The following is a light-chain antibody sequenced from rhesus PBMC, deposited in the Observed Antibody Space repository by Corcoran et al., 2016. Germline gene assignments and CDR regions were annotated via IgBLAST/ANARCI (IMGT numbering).Light chain of an antibody. CDR2: AAS. CDR1: ENVNNY. CDR3: QHSYGTPRT. J-gene: IGKJ1*01. V-gene: IGKV1-74*01. Sequence: DIQMTQSPSSLSASVGDRVTITCRASENVNNYLHWYQQKPGKAPKLLIYAASTLQSGVPSRFSGSGSGTDYTFTISSLQPEDVATDYWQHSYGTPRTFSQGTKVEIK.